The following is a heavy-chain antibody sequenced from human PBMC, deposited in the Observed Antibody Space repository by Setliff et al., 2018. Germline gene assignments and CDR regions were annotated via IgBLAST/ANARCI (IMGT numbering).Heavy chain of an antibody. CDR2: IIWNGGST. Sequence: GGSLRLSCETSGFTFRDYSMTWVRQAPGKGLEWVSGIIWNGGSTGYADSVKGRFTISRDNAKNSLYLQMNRLRAEDTALYYCAKDRSRDYDDSSGYDHWGQGTLVTVSS. CDR1: GFTFRDYS. V-gene: IGHV3-20*04. J-gene: IGHJ4*02. CDR3: AKDRSRDYDDSSGYDH. D-gene: IGHD3-22*01.